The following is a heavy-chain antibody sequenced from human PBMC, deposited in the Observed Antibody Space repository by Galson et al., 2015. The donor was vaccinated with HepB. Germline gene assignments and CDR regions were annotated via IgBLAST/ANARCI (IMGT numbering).Heavy chain of an antibody. CDR2: ISSSSSYI. J-gene: IGHJ4*02. CDR3: ARDLSEEEKWELLSWVY. V-gene: IGHV3-21*01. D-gene: IGHD1-26*01. CDR1: GFTFSSYS. Sequence: SLRLSCAASGFTFSSYSMNWVRQAPGKGLEWVSSISSSSSYIYYADSVKGRFTISRDNAKNSLYLQMNSLGAEDTAVYYCARDLSEEEKWELLSWVYWGQGTLVTVSS.